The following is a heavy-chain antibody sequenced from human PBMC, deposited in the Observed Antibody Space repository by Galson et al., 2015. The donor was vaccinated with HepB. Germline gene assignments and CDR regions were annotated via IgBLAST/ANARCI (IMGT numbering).Heavy chain of an antibody. J-gene: IGHJ5*02. CDR1: GGTFSSYA. V-gene: IGHV1-69*13. Sequence: SVKVSCKASGGTFSSYAISWVRQAPGQGLEWMGGIIPIFGTANYAQKFQGRVTITADESTSTAYMELSSLRSEDTAVYYCARGNNWGEGDWFDPWGQGTLVTVSS. CDR3: ARGNNWGEGDWFDP. D-gene: IGHD1-1*01. CDR2: IIPIFGTA.